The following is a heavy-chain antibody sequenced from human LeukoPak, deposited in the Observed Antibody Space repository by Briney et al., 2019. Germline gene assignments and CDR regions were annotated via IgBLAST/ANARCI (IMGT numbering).Heavy chain of an antibody. J-gene: IGHJ4*02. Sequence: HPGGSLRLSCAASGFTFSSYAMAWVRQAPGKGLEWVSALSGSGDTTNDADSVKGRFTISRDNSKNTLYLQMNSLRAEDTAVYYCANTLVAGTLSPDYWGQGTLVTVSS. CDR3: ANTLVAGTLSPDY. CDR2: LSGSGDTT. CDR1: GFTFSSYA. D-gene: IGHD6-19*01. V-gene: IGHV3-23*01.